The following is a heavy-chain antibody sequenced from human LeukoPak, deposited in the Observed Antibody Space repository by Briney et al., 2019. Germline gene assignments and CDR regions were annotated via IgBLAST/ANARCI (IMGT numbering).Heavy chain of an antibody. CDR2: ISAYSGNT. Sequence: ASLKVSCKASNDTFTNYPISWVRQDPGQGLEWMGWISAYSGNTNYAQKVQGRVTMTTDTSTNTAYMELASLRPDDTAIYYCTRGSSSQYFQHWGQGTLVTVSS. CDR3: TRGSSSQYFQH. CDR1: NDTFTNYP. V-gene: IGHV1-18*01. J-gene: IGHJ1*01. D-gene: IGHD6-6*01.